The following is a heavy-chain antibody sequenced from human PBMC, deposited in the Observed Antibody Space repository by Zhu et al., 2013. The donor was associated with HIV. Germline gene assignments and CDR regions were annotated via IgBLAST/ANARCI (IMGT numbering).Heavy chain of an antibody. CDR1: GYTFTKYT. Sequence: QVRLVQSGAEAKKPGASVKVSCKASGYTFTKYTMHWVRQAPGQRLEWMGWINVVNGNTKSSQKFRGRVTITRDTSASTAYMEMKSLRSEDTAVYYCAREYCSGGGCYSATLFDYWGQGTLVTVSS. J-gene: IGHJ4*02. CDR2: INVVNGNT. V-gene: IGHV1-3*01. D-gene: IGHD2-15*01. CDR3: AREYCSGGGCYSATLFDY.